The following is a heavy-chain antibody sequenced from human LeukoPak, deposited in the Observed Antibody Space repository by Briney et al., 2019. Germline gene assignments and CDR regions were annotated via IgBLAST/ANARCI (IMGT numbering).Heavy chain of an antibody. D-gene: IGHD3-16*02. CDR3: ARDYPNFGMDA. Sequence: ASVKVSCKVSGYTITSYAIHWVRQAPGQRLEWMGWINGDNGNTKYSQKFQGRVTITGDASASTAYMELSSLRSEDTAVFYCARDYPNFGMDAWGQGTTVTVSS. CDR2: INGDNGNT. J-gene: IGHJ6*02. CDR1: GYTITSYA. V-gene: IGHV1-3*01.